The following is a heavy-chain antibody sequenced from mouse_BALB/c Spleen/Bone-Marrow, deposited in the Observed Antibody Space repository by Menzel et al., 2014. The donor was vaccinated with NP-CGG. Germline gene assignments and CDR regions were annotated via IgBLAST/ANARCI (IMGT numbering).Heavy chain of an antibody. Sequence: VQLQQSGAELVKPGASVKLSCTASGFNIKDAYMHWVKQRPEQGLEWIGRIDPANGNTKYDPKFQGKATITADTSSNTAYLQLSSLTSEDTAVYYCARYYYGYYFDYWGQGTTLTVSS. CDR3: ARYYYGYYFDY. CDR2: IDPANGNT. CDR1: GFNIKDAY. D-gene: IGHD1-1*01. J-gene: IGHJ2*01. V-gene: IGHV14-3*02.